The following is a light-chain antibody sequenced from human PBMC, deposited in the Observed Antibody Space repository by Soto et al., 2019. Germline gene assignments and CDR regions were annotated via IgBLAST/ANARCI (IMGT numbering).Light chain of an antibody. CDR3: SSYTSSSHVV. CDR2: EVS. CDR1: ISDVGGYNY. J-gene: IGLJ2*01. V-gene: IGLV2-14*01. Sequence: QSALTQPASVSGSPGQSITISCTGTISDVGGYNYVSWYQQHPGKAPKLMIYEVSNRPSGVSNRFSGSKSGNTASLTISGLQAEDEADYYCSSYTSSSHVVFGGGTKLNVL.